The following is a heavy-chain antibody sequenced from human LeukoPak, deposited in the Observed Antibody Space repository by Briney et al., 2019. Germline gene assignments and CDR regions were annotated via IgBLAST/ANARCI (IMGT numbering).Heavy chain of an antibody. CDR3: ARVPPTYYYAYGMDV. J-gene: IGHJ6*02. CDR2: INHSGST. Sequence: SETLSLTCAVYGGSFSGYYWSWIRQPPGKGLEWIGEINHSGSTNYNPSLKSRVTISVDTSKNQFSPKLSSVTAADTAVYYCARVPPTYYYAYGMDVWGQGTTVTVSS. D-gene: IGHD3-10*01. V-gene: IGHV4-34*01. CDR1: GGSFSGYY.